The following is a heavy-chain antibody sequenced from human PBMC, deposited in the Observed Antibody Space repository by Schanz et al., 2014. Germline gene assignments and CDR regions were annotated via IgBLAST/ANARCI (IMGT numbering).Heavy chain of an antibody. V-gene: IGHV1-46*01. J-gene: IGHJ4*02. CDR1: GGTFSSFG. D-gene: IGHD6-13*01. CDR3: ASSGAGYSSSWDFDY. Sequence: VQLEQSGAEVKKPGSSVNVSCKASGGTFSSFGINWVRQAPGQGLEWMGIVNPSVRGTHFAREFQGRVTVTSDTSTSTVYMELSGLRSEDTAVYYCASSGAGYSSSWDFDYWGQGTLVTVSS. CDR2: VNPSVRGT.